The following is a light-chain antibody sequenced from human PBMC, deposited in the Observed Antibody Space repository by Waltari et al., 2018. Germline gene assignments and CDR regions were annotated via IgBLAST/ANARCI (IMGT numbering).Light chain of an antibody. CDR1: QSISNY. CDR3: RQSYATVWT. J-gene: IGKJ1*01. Sequence: DIQMTQSPSSLSASVGDRVSITCRTSQSISNYLNWYHQRPGEAPHLLIYAASSLQSGVSSRFSGSGSGTDFSLTISSLQPEDVGIYYCRQSYATVWTFGLGTKVEIK. CDR2: AAS. V-gene: IGKV1-39*01.